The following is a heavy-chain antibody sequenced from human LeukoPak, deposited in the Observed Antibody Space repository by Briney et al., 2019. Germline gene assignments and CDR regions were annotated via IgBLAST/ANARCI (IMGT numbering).Heavy chain of an antibody. CDR1: GGSISSSSYY. Sequence: SETLSLTCTVSGGSISSSSYYWGWIRQPPGKGLEWVGSIYYSGSTNYNPSLKRRVTISVDTAKKHFSLKLSSVTAADAAVYYCARQNEYRDFWSGYSYYFDYWGQGTLVTVSS. D-gene: IGHD3-3*01. CDR3: ARQNEYRDFWSGYSYYFDY. V-gene: IGHV4-39*01. CDR2: IYYSGST. J-gene: IGHJ4*02.